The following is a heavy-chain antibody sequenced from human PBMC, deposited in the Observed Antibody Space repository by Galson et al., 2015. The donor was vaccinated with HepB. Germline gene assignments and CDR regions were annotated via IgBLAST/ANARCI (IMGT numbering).Heavy chain of an antibody. CDR3: ARTYYSYGMDV. Sequence: PALVKPTQTLTLTCTFSVFSLTTSGMCVSWIRQPPGKALEWLARIDWDDDEYYSTSLKTRLTISKDTSKNQVVLTMTNMDPVDTATYYCARTYYSYGMDVWGQGTTATVSS. V-gene: IGHV2-70*11. CDR1: VFSLTTSGMC. CDR2: IDWDDDE. J-gene: IGHJ6*02.